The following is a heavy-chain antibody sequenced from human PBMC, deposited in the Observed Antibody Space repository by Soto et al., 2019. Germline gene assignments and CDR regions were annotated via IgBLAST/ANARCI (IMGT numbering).Heavy chain of an antibody. D-gene: IGHD2-2*01. Sequence: SETLSLTCTVSGGSISSYYWSWIRQPPGKGLEWIGYIYYSGSTNCNPSLKSRVTISVDTSKNQFSLKLNSMTAADTAVYYCAKDIVVVPAYYYYAMDVWGQGTTVTVSS. CDR2: IYYSGST. V-gene: IGHV4-59*12. J-gene: IGHJ6*02. CDR3: AKDIVVVPAYYYYAMDV. CDR1: GGSISSYY.